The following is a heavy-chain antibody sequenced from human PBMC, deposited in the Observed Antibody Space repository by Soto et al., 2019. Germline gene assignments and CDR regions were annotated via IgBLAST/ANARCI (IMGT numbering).Heavy chain of an antibody. V-gene: IGHV1-18*01. CDR3: ARDQPWVGQNHLFDY. CDR1: GYTFTSYG. D-gene: IGHD1-26*01. J-gene: IGHJ4*02. CDR2: ISAYNGNT. Sequence: GASVKVSCKASGYTFTSYGISWVRQAPGQGLEWMGWISAYNGNTNYAQKLQGRVTMTTDTSTSTAYMELRSLRSDDTAVYYCARDQPWVGQNHLFDYWGQGTLVTVSS.